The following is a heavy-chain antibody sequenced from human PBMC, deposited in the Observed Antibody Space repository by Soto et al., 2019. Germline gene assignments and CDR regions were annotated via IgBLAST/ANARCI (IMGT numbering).Heavy chain of an antibody. CDR2: INVGNGNT. D-gene: IGHD2-2*01. CDR1: GYTFTSYV. V-gene: IGHV1-3*05. CDR3: ARGYQVLDV. J-gene: IGHJ6*02. Sequence: QVHLVQSGAEEKKPGVSVKISCKASGYTFTSYVIHWVRQAPGQSLEWMGWINVGNGNTEYSHKLQGRVTITRDTSANTVYMELSSRRSEDTVVYYCARGYQVLDVWGQGTTVTVSS.